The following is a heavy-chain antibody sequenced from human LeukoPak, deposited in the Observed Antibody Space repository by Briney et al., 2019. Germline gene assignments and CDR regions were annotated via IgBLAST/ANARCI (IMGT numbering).Heavy chain of an antibody. V-gene: IGHV3-21*01. CDR1: GFTFSTYV. CDR2: IDTSGSYI. J-gene: IGHJ3*01. CDR3: ARGRSITLLRGVAMSDGFDV. D-gene: IGHD3-10*01. Sequence: GGSLRLSCAASGFTFSTYVMNWFRQAPGKGLEWVSFIDTSGSYIYYGDSVKGRVTISRDNAKNSLYLQMNGLRAEDTAVYYCARGRSITLLRGVAMSDGFDVWGQGAMVTVSS.